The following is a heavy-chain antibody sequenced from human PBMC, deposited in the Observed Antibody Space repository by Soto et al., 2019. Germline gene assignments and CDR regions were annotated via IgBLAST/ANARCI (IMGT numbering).Heavy chain of an antibody. CDR2: IVPDGRNQ. Sequence: QVQLVEFGGGVVQPGRSLRLSCVASGSPFDVHWVRQAPGKGPEWVAHIVPDGRNQYWADSVKGRFTGSRDNAKNTVYLQMNSLRTEDTAVYYCARGPTHGAFDVWGQGTMVTVSS. CDR3: ARGPTHGAFDV. J-gene: IGHJ3*01. CDR1: GSPFD. V-gene: IGHV3-30-3*01.